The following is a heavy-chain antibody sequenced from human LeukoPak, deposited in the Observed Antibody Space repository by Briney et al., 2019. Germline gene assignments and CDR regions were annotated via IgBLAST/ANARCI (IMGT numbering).Heavy chain of an antibody. Sequence: GGSLRLSCAASGFTFSSYAMSWVRQAPGKGLEWVSAISGSGGSTYYADSVKGRFTISRDNSKNTLYLQMNSLRAEDTAVYYCARSNTFYDFWSGFVDWGQGTLVSVSS. CDR3: ARSNTFYDFWSGFVD. CDR2: ISGSGGST. D-gene: IGHD3-3*01. V-gene: IGHV3-23*01. CDR1: GFTFSSYA. J-gene: IGHJ4*02.